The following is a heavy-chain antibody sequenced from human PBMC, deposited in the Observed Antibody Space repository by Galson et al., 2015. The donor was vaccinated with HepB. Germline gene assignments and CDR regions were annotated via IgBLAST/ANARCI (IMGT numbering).Heavy chain of an antibody. CDR2: IIPIFGTA. J-gene: IGHJ6*03. CDR1: GGTFSSYA. D-gene: IGHD6-19*01. Sequence: SVKVSCKASGGTFSSYAISWVRQAPGQGLEWMGGIIPIFGTANYAQKFQGRVTITADESTSTAYMELSSLRSEDTAVYYCARGPTYSSGWSAGRYYYYYMDVWGKGTTVTVSS. CDR3: ARGPTYSSGWSAGRYYYYYMDV. V-gene: IGHV1-69*13.